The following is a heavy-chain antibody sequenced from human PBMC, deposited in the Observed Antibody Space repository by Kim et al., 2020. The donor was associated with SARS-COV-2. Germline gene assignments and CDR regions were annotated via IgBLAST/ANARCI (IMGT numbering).Heavy chain of an antibody. Sequence: TGDAQKIQGRVTNNRSTSISTAYMELSSLRSDDTAVYYCARHPKGKWIDYWGQGTLVTVSS. CDR2: T. J-gene: IGHJ4*02. V-gene: IGHV1-8*03. CDR3: ARHPKGKWIDY. D-gene: IGHD2-8*01.